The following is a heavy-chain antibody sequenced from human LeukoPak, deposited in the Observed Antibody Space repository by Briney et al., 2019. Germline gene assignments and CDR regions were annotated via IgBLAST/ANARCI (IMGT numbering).Heavy chain of an antibody. CDR1: GFTFSSYA. J-gene: IGHJ4*02. Sequence: PGGSLRLSCAASGFTFSSYAMSWVRQAPGRGVEGVSAISGSGGSTYYADSVKGRFTISRDNSKNTLYLQMTSLRAEDTAVYYCAKGSGYFDYWGQGTLVTVSS. V-gene: IGHV3-23*01. CDR2: ISGSGGST. CDR3: AKGSGYFDY.